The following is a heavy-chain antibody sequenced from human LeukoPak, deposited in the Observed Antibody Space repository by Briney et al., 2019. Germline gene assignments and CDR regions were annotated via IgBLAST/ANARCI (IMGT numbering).Heavy chain of an antibody. D-gene: IGHD6-19*01. CDR3: ARRSRSSWLVGSYFDY. Sequence: PSGTLSLTCAVSGGSISSSNWWSWVRQPPGKGLEWIGEIYHSGSTNYNPSLKSRVTISVDKSKNQFSLRLSSVTAADTAVYYCARRSRSSWLVGSYFDYWGQGTLVTVSS. V-gene: IGHV4-4*02. CDR1: GGSISSSNW. J-gene: IGHJ4*02. CDR2: IYHSGST.